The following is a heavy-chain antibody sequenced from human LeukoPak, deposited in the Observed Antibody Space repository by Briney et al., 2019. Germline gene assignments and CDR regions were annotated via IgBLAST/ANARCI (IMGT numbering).Heavy chain of an antibody. V-gene: IGHV4-61*02. D-gene: IGHD4-17*01. CDR2: IYISGSS. CDR3: ARGPLTVTRGFDP. CDR1: GGSISSGNYY. Sequence: PSQTLSLTCTVSGGSISSGNYYWSWIRQPAGKGLEWIGRIYISGSSFDNPALKSRLTMSVDTSKNQFSLNLSSVTAADTAVYYCARGPLTVTRGFDPWGQGTLVTVSS. J-gene: IGHJ5*02.